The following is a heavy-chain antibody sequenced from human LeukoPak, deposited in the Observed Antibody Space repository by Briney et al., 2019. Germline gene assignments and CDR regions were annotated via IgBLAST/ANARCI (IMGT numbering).Heavy chain of an antibody. V-gene: IGHV4-39*07. J-gene: IGHJ5*02. CDR2: IYYSGST. CDR3: ARDFWSGYYKGVVDP. D-gene: IGHD3-3*01. CDR1: GGSISSSSYY. Sequence: SETLSLTCTVSGGSISSSSYYWGWIRQPPGKGLEWIGSIYYSGSTYYNPSLKSRVTISVDTSKNQFSLKLSSVTAADTAVYYCARDFWSGYYKGVVDPWGQGTLVTVSS.